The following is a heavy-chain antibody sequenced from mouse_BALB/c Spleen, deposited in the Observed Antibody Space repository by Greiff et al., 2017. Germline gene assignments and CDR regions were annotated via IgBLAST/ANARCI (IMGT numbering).Heavy chain of an antibody. CDR1: GYTFTSYW. CDR2: IYPGTGST. V-gene: IGHV1-76*01. CDR3: ARRDYAMDY. J-gene: IGHJ4*01. Sequence: VKLVESGAELVRPGASVKLSCKTSGYTFTSYWIHWVQQRPGQGLEWIARIYPGTGSTYYNEKFKGKATLTADKSSRTAYMQLSSLKSEVSAVLFCARRDYAMDYWGQGTSVTVSS.